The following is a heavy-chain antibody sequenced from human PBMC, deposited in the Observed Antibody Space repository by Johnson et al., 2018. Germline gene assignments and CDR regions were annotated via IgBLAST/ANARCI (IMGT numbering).Heavy chain of an antibody. V-gene: IGHV3-21*04. CDR2: ISSSSSYI. CDR1: GFTFSSYS. J-gene: IGHJ3*02. Sequence: VQLVESGGGLVKPGGSLRLSCAASGFTFSSYSMNWVRQAPGKGLEWVSSISSSSSYIYYADSVKGRFTISRDNSKNTLYLQMNSLRAEDTALYHCARQLGYCGSTSCYHAFDIWGQGTMVTVSS. CDR3: ARQLGYCGSTSCYHAFDI. D-gene: IGHD2-2*01.